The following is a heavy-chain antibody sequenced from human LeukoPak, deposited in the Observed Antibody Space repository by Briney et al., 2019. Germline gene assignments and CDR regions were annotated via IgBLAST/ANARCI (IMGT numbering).Heavy chain of an antibody. Sequence: SETLSLTCTVSGGSISGHYWNWIRQPPGRGLEWIGNIHDSGSTNYNSSLKSRVTISVDTSKNQFSLKLSSVTAADTAMYYCVSQGFWGQGTLVTVSS. V-gene: IGHV4-59*11. CDR2: IHDSGST. CDR3: VSQGF. CDR1: GGSISGHY. J-gene: IGHJ4*02.